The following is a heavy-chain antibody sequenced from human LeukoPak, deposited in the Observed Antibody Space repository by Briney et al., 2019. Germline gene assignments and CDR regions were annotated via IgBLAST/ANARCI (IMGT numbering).Heavy chain of an antibody. Sequence: GGSLSLSCVASGFIFSNYAMHWVRQAPGKGLEYVSAISNDGSSTYYASSVKGRFIISRDNSKNMLYLQMGSLRAEDTAVYYCARYFQLGYSPHFDYWGQGTLVTVSS. J-gene: IGHJ4*02. CDR2: ISNDGSST. CDR3: ARYFQLGYSPHFDY. CDR1: GFIFSNYA. D-gene: IGHD1-1*01. V-gene: IGHV3-64*01.